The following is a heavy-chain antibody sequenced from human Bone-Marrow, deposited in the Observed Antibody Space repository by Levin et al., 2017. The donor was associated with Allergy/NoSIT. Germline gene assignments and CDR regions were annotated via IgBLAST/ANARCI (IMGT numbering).Heavy chain of an antibody. CDR1: GGSISSSSYY. D-gene: IGHD3-10*01. CDR2: IYYSGST. V-gene: IGHV4-39*01. J-gene: IGHJ4*02. Sequence: SETLSLTCTVSGGSISSSSYYWGWIRQPPGKGLEWIGSIYYSGSTYYNPSLKSRVTISVDTSKNQFSLKLSSVTAADTAVYYCGAWFGEYTLDYWGQGTLVTVSS. CDR3: GAWFGEYTLDY.